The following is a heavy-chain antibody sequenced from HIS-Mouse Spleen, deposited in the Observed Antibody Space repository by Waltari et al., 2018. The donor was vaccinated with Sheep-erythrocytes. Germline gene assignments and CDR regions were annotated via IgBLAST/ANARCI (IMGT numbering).Heavy chain of an antibody. CDR1: AFTFDDYA. J-gene: IGHJ3*01. D-gene: IGHD3-10*01. CDR2: ISWNSGSI. V-gene: IGHV3-9*01. CDR3: AKVGGG. Sequence: SLRLSCAASAFTFDDYAMHWVRQAPGKGLEWVSGISWNSGSIGYADSVKGRFTISRDNAKNSLYLQMNSLRAEDTALYYCAKVGGGWGQGTMVTVSS.